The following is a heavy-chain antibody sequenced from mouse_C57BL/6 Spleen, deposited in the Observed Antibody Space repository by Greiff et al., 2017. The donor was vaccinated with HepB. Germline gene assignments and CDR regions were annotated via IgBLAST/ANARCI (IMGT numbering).Heavy chain of an antibody. J-gene: IGHJ4*01. D-gene: IGHD2-3*01. V-gene: IGHV1-59*01. CDR2: IDPSDSYT. CDR3: ARKDRDGYTMGPYAMDY. Sequence: QVQLQQPGAELVRPGTSVKLSCKASGYTFTSYWMHWVKQRPGQGLEWIGVIDPSDSYTNYNQKFKGKATLTVDTSSSTAYMQLSSLTSEDSAVYYCARKDRDGYTMGPYAMDYWGQGTSVTVSS. CDR1: GYTFTSYW.